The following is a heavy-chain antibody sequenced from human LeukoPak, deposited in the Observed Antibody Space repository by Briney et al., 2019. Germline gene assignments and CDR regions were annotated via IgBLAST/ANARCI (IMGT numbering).Heavy chain of an antibody. CDR2: ISNDGSNK. V-gene: IGHV3-30-3*01. D-gene: IGHD2-2*01. J-gene: IGHJ6*03. CDR1: GFTFSNYA. Sequence: GGSLRLSCAASGFTFSNYAMHWVRQAPGKGLEWVAVISNDGSNKYYADSVKGRFTISRDNSKNTLYLQMNSLRAEDTAVYSCARGDCSSSSCYYMDVWGKGTTVTVSS. CDR3: ARGDCSSSSCYYMDV.